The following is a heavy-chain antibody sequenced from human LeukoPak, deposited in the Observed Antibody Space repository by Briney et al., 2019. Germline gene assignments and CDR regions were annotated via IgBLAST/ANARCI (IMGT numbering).Heavy chain of an antibody. J-gene: IGHJ4*02. V-gene: IGHV3-7*01. CDR1: GFTFSSYW. Sequence: GGSLRLSCAASGFTFSSYWMRWVRQAPGKGLEGVADIKQDGSEKYYVDSVKGRFTISRDNAKNSLYLQMNNLRAEDTAVYYCASDSVFRKPLGYWGQGTLVTVSS. CDR2: IKQDGSEK. D-gene: IGHD1-14*01. CDR3: ASDSVFRKPLGY.